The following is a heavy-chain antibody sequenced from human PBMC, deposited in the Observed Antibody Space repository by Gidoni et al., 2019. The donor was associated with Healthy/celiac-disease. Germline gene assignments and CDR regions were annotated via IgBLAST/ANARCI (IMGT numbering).Heavy chain of an antibody. CDR2: ISYDGSNK. CDR1: GFTFSSYA. J-gene: IGHJ4*02. CDR3: ARAYTARSKNYFDY. Sequence: QVQLVESGGGVVQPGRSLRLSCAASGFTFSSYAMHWVRQAPGKGLEWVAVISYDGSNKYYADSVKGRFTISRDNSKNTLYLQMNSLRAEDTAVYYCARAYTARSKNYFDYWGQGTLVTVSS. D-gene: IGHD5-18*01. V-gene: IGHV3-30-3*01.